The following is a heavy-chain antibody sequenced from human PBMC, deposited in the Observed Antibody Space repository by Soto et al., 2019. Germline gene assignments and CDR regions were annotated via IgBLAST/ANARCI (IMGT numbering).Heavy chain of an antibody. CDR1: GASISSYY. J-gene: IGHJ4*02. D-gene: IGHD2-2*01. Sequence: TSETLSLTCTLSGASISSYYCSWIRQPPGKGLEWIGYIYYSGSTNYNPSLKSRVTISVDTSKNLFSLKLSSVTAADTAVYYCARLGGGYCSSTSCYGARFEYWGQGTQVTVSS. CDR2: IYYSGST. V-gene: IGHV4-59*08. CDR3: ARLGGGYCSSTSCYGARFEY.